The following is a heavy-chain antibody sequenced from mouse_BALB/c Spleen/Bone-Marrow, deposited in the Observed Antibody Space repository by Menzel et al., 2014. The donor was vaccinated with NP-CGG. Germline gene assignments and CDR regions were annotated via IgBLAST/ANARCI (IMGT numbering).Heavy chain of an antibody. CDR1: GYTFTSYW. D-gene: IGHD2-3*01. J-gene: IGHJ3*01. CDR2: INPSNGRT. CDR3: ARYDGPAWFAY. V-gene: IGHV1S81*02. Sequence: QVQLQQSGAELVKPGASVKLSCKASGYTFTSYWIHWVKLRPGHGLEWIGEINPSNGRTNYNEKFKNKATLTVDKSSSTAHIQLSSLTSEDSAVYYCARYDGPAWFAYWGQGTLVTVS.